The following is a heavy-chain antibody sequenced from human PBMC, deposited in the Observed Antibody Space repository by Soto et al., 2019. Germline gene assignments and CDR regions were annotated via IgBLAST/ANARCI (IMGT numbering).Heavy chain of an antibody. CDR3: AREGGTTDGAFDI. D-gene: IGHD4-17*01. J-gene: IGHJ3*02. CDR1: GFTFSSYA. Sequence: QVQLVESGGGVVQPVRSRRLSCAASGFTFSSYAMHWVRQAPGKGLEWVAVISYDGSNKYYADSVKGRFTISRDNSKNTLYLQMNSLRAEDTAVYYCAREGGTTDGAFDIWGQGTMVTVSS. CDR2: ISYDGSNK. V-gene: IGHV3-30-3*01.